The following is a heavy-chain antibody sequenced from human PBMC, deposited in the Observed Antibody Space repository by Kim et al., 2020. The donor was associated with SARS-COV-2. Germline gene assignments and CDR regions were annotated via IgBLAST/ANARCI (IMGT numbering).Heavy chain of an antibody. CDR1: GFTVSSNY. CDR3: ARGGYSSSWGTFVP. CDR2: IYSGGST. V-gene: IGHV3-53*01. J-gene: IGHJ5*02. D-gene: IGHD6-13*01. Sequence: GGSLRLSCAASGFTVSSNYMSCVRQAPGKGLEWASVIYSGGSTYYADSVKGRFTISRDNSKNTLYLQMNSLRAEDTAVYYCARGGYSSSWGTFVPWGQGTLVTVSS.